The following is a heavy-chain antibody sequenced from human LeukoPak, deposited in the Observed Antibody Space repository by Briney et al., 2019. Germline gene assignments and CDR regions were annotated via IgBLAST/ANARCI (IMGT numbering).Heavy chain of an antibody. D-gene: IGHD6-19*01. V-gene: IGHV3-23*01. Sequence: PGGSLRLSCAASGFTVSSNYMSWVRQAPGKGLEWVSVIRGSGGSTYYADSVKGRFTISRDNSKNTLYLQMNSLRAEDTAVYYCAKTLGAPQWPPPFDYWGQGTLVTVSS. CDR1: GFTVSSNY. CDR2: IRGSGGST. CDR3: AKTLGAPQWPPPFDY. J-gene: IGHJ4*02.